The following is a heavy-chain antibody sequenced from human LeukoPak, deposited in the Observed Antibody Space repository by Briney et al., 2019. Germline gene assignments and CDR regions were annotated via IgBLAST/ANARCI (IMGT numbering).Heavy chain of an antibody. CDR1: GLTVSSNQ. CDR3: ERGLVYLTGYFYC. J-gene: IGHJ4*02. V-gene: IGHV3-53*01. CDR2: IYSGDST. Sequence: PGGSLRLSCAAPGLTVSSNQRSWVRQAPGKGLEWVSAIYSGDSTYYADSVKGRFTISRDDSKSALYLQMNSLRAEDTAVYYCERGLVYLTGYFYCWGQGTLVIVSS. D-gene: IGHD2-2*03.